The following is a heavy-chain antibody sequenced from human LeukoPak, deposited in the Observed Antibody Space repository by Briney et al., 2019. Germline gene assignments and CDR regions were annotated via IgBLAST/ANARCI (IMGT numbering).Heavy chain of an antibody. CDR2: IKQDGSEK. V-gene: IGHV3-7*03. D-gene: IGHD3-16*01. Sequence: QSGGSLRLSCAASGFSFSSYWMSWVRQAPGKGLEWVANIKQDGSEKYYVDSVKGRFTISRGNAKNSLYLQMDSLRAEDTAVYYCARVLHFWYFDYWGQGTLVTVSS. CDR3: ARVLHFWYFDY. CDR1: GFSFSSYW. J-gene: IGHJ4*02.